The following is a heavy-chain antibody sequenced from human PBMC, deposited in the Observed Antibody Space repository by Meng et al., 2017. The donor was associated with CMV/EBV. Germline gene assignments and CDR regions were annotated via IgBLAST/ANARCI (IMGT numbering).Heavy chain of an antibody. Sequence: GSLRLSCTVSGGSISSYYWSWIRQPPGKGLEWIGYIYYSGSTNYNPSLKSRVTISVDTSKNQFSLKLSSVTAAGTAVYYCARRIAAAGFYYGMDVWGQGTTVTVSS. J-gene: IGHJ6*02. D-gene: IGHD6-13*01. V-gene: IGHV4-59*01. CDR1: GGSISSYY. CDR3: ARRIAAAGFYYGMDV. CDR2: IYYSGST.